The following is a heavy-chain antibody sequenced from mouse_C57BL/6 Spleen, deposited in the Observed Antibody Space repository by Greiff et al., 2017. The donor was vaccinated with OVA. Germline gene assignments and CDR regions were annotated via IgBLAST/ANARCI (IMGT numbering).Heavy chain of an antibody. CDR2: IHPNSGST. J-gene: IGHJ3*01. V-gene: IGHV1-64*01. Sequence: QVQLQQPGAELVKPGASVKLSCKASGYTFTSYWMHWVKQRPGQGLEWIGMIHPNSGSTNYNEKLKSKATLTVDKSSSTAYMQLSSLTSEDSAVYYCASRGGSSPFAYWGQGTLVTVSA. CDR1: GYTFTSYW. D-gene: IGHD1-1*01. CDR3: ASRGGSSPFAY.